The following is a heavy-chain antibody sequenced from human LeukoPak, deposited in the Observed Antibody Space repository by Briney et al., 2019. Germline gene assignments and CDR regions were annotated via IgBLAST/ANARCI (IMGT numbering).Heavy chain of an antibody. CDR2: ISSSSSTI. CDR1: GFTFSSYS. J-gene: IGHJ4*02. Sequence: GGSLRLSCAASGFTFSSYSMNWVRQAPGKGLEWVSYISSSSSTIYYADSVKGRFTISRDNAKNSLYLQMNSLRAEDTAVYYCARESGYYYDSSGEFDYWGQGTLVTVSS. V-gene: IGHV3-48*04. CDR3: ARESGYYYDSSGEFDY. D-gene: IGHD3-22*01.